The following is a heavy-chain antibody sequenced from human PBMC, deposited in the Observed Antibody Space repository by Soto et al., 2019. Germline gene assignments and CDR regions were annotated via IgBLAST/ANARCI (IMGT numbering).Heavy chain of an antibody. CDR3: ARGTGGNWAAFDI. CDR2: ISAYNDNT. D-gene: IGHD2-15*01. Sequence: GASVKVSCKPSGYTFRSYAISWVRQAPGQGLEWMGWISAYNDNTNYVQKLQGRVTMTTDTSTSTAYMELRSLRSDDTAVYYCARGTGGNWAAFDIWGQGTMVTVSS. J-gene: IGHJ3*02. CDR1: GYTFRSYA. V-gene: IGHV1-18*01.